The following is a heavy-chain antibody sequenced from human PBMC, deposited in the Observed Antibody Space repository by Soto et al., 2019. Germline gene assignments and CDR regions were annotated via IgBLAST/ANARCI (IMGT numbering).Heavy chain of an antibody. CDR2: INHSGST. J-gene: IGHJ5*02. V-gene: IGHV4-34*01. Sequence: QVQLQQWGAGLLKPSETLSLTCAVYGGSFSDYSWSWIRQPPGKGLEWIGEINHSGSTNYNPSLKSRVTISVDTSKNQFSLKLSSVTAADTAVYYCARGFKWRTNWFDPWGQGTLVTVSS. CDR3: ARGFKWRTNWFDP. CDR1: GGSFSDYS. D-gene: IGHD5-12*01.